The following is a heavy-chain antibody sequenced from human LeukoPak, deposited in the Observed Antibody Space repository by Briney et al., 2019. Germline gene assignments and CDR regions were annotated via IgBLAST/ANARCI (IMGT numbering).Heavy chain of an antibody. CDR2: ITSSSTI. V-gene: IGHV3-48*02. D-gene: IGHD2-2*01. J-gene: IGHJ4*03. CDR1: GFTFSSYT. Sequence: GGCVRLSCAASGFTFSSYTMNWVRQAPGKGLEWVSYITSSSTIYYAEYADSVKGRFTISRDNAKNSLYLQMNSLRDEDTAVYYCAREGIVCSSTSCYVDYWGNGTMVTVSS. CDR3: AREGIVCSSTSCYVDY.